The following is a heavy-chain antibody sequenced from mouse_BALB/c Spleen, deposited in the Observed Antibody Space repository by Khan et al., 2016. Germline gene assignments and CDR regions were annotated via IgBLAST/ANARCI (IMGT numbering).Heavy chain of an antibody. V-gene: IGHV7-3*02. Sequence: EVELVESGGGLVQPGGSLRLSCATSGFTFTDYYMSWVRQPPGKALEWLGFIRNKANGYTTEYSASVKGRFTISRDNSQSILYLQMNTLRAEDSATYYCARDPLYYGYRFDCWGQGTTLTVSS. D-gene: IGHD1-2*01. CDR2: IRNKANGYTT. J-gene: IGHJ2*01. CDR1: GFTFTDYY. CDR3: ARDPLYYGYRFDC.